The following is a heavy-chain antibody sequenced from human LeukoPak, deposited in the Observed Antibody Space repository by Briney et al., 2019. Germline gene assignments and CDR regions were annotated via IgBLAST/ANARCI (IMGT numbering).Heavy chain of an antibody. D-gene: IGHD2-15*01. Sequence: PGGSLRLSCAVSGFTVSSNYMSWVRQAPVKGLEWVSVIYSGGSTYYADSVKGRFTISRDNSKNTLYLQMNSLRAEDTAVYYCARGWYTPRSPIYFDYWGQGTLVTVSS. CDR2: IYSGGST. CDR3: ARGWYTPRSPIYFDY. V-gene: IGHV3-53*01. CDR1: GFTVSSNY. J-gene: IGHJ4*02.